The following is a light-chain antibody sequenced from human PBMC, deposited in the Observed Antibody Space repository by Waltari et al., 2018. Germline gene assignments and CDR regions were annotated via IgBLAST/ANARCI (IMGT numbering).Light chain of an antibody. CDR1: QSISTY. CDR2: AAS. V-gene: IGKV1-39*01. CDR3: QQSYSAPYT. J-gene: IGKJ2*01. Sequence: DIQMTQSPSSLSASVGDRVTITCRASQSISTYLNWYQHKPGKAPKVLIYAASSLKSGVQSKFSGSRSGTDFTLTISSLQPEDFATYYCQQSYSAPYTFGQGTKVEIK.